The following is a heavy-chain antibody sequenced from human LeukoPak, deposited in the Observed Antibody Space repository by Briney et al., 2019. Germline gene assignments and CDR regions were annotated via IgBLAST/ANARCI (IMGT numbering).Heavy chain of an antibody. Sequence: ASVKVSCKASGYTFTGYYMHWVRQAPGQGREWMGWINPNSGGTNYAQKFQGRVTMTRDTSISTAYMELSRLRSDDTAVYYCARGVIDILTGYYSSYGYWGQGTLVTVSS. J-gene: IGHJ4*02. V-gene: IGHV1-2*02. CDR2: INPNSGGT. CDR3: ARGVIDILTGYYSSYGY. CDR1: GYTFTGYY. D-gene: IGHD3-9*01.